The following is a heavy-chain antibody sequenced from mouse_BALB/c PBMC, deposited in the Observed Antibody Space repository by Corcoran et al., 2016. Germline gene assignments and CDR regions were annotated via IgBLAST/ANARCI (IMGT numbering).Heavy chain of an antibody. J-gene: IGHJ3*01. CDR3: ARDYLSAY. CDR2: ISYDGSN. Sequence: DVQLQESGPGLVKPSQSLSLTCSVTGYSITSGYYWNWIRQFPGNKLEWMGYISYDGSNNYNPSLKNRIPITRDTSKNQFFLKLNSVTTEDTATYYCARDYLSAYWGQGTLVTVSA. V-gene: IGHV3-6*02. CDR1: GYSITSGYY.